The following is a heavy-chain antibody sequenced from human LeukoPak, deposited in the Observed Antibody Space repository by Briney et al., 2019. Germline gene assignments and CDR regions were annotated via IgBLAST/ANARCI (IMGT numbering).Heavy chain of an antibody. D-gene: IGHD1-26*01. CDR3: ARDAGGSYSGPQSFQH. CDR2: IYYSGST. CDR1: GGSISSGDYY. V-gene: IGHV4-30-4*08. J-gene: IGHJ1*01. Sequence: SETLSLTCTVSGGSISSGDYYSSWIRQPPGKGLEWIGYIYYSGSTYYNPSLKSRVTISVDTSKNQFSLKLSSVTAAYTAVYYCARDAGGSYSGPQSFQHWGQGTLVTVFS.